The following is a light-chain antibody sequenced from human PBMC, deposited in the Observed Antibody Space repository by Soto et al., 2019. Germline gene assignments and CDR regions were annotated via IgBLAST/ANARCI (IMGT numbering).Light chain of an antibody. CDR1: RDIHTF. Sequence: DIQMTQYPPSLSASVGDRVTITCRSSRDIHTFLAWYQQKPGEVPKLLVYGASTLQSGVPSRFIGSGSGTDFSLSISSLQPEDVATYYCHKYNAAPFTFGPGTKVDIK. CDR3: HKYNAAPFT. J-gene: IGKJ3*01. V-gene: IGKV1-27*01. CDR2: GAS.